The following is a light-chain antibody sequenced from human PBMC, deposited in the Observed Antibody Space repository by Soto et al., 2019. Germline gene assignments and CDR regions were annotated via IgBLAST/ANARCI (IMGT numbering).Light chain of an antibody. CDR1: SSDVGGYNY. V-gene: IGLV2-11*01. J-gene: IGLJ1*01. CDR2: DVN. Sequence: QSALTQPRSVSGSPGQSVTISCTGTSSDVGGYNYVSWYQQHPGKAPKPMIYDVNKRPSGVPDRFSGSKSGNTASLTISGLQAEDEADYYCCSYAGSYTLVFGTGTKV. CDR3: CSYAGSYTLV.